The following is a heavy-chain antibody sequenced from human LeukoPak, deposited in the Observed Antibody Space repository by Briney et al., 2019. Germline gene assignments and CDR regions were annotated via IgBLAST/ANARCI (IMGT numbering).Heavy chain of an antibody. CDR3: ARVAVTTIDY. Sequence: SETLSLTCAVYGGSFSGYYWSWIRQPPGKGLEWIGEINHSGSTNYNPSLKSRVTISVDTSKNQFSLKPSSVTAADTAVYYCARVAVTTIDYWGQGTLVTVSS. CDR1: GGSFSGYY. CDR2: INHSGST. V-gene: IGHV4-34*01. J-gene: IGHJ4*02. D-gene: IGHD4-17*01.